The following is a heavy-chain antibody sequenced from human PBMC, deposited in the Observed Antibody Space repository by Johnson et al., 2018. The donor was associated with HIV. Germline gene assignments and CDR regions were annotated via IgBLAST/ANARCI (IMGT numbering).Heavy chain of an antibody. D-gene: IGHD6-19*01. CDR3: ARGWLGLDAFDI. CDR1: GFTFDDYG. V-gene: IGHV3-20*04. J-gene: IGHJ3*02. Sequence: GDLVQPGGSLRLSCAASGFTFDDYGMSWVRQAPGKGLEWVSGINWNGGSTAYADSVKGRFTISRDNAKNSLYLQMNSLGVEDTALYYCARGWLGLDAFDIWGQGTMVTVSS. CDR2: INWNGGST.